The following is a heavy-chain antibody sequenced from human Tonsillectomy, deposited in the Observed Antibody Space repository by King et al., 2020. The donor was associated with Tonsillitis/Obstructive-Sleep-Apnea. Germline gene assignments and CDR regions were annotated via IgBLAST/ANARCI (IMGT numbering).Heavy chain of an antibody. D-gene: IGHD2-8*02. CDR3: VRESCSGGICSGDY. V-gene: IGHV3-48*02. CDR2: ISSDLTTI. Sequence: VQLVESGGGLVQPGGSLRLSCAASGFTFSSYSMNWVRQAPGKGLEWVSYISSDLTTIYYADSVRGRFTISRYNAKNSVYLQMNSLSDEDTAVYYCVRESCSGGICSGDYWGQGTLVTVSS. J-gene: IGHJ4*02. CDR1: GFTFSSYS.